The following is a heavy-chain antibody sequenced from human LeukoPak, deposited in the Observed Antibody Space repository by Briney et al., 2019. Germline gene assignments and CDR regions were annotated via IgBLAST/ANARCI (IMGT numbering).Heavy chain of an antibody. CDR1: GYTLTELS. CDR2: FDPEDGET. CDR3: ANHGYSSSWYVS. V-gene: IGHV1-24*01. Sequence: ASVKVSCKVSGYTLTELSMHWVRQAPGKGLEWMGGFDPEDGETIYAQKFQGRVTMTEDTSTDTAYMELSSLRSEDTAVYCCANHGYSSSWYVSWGQGTLVTVSS. D-gene: IGHD6-13*01. J-gene: IGHJ5*02.